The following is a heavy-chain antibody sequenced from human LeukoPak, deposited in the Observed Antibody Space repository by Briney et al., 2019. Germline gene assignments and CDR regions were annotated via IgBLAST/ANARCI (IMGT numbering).Heavy chain of an antibody. J-gene: IGHJ3*02. CDR1: GGSISSYY. CDR2: ISYSGST. V-gene: IGHV4-59*08. CDR3: ARQGYDILTGYIDAFDI. D-gene: IGHD3-9*01. Sequence: SETLSLTCTVSGGSISSYYWSWIRHPPGKRLEWIGYISYSGSTNYNPSLKSRVTISIDTSKNQFSLKVRSVTAADTAIYYCARQGYDILTGYIDAFDIWGQGTMVTVSS.